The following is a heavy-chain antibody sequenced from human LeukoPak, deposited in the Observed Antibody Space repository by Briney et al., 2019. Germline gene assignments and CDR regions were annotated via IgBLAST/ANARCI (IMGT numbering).Heavy chain of an antibody. Sequence: PGESLRLSCVASGFTFSSYAMSWVRQAPGKGLEWVSSISGSGGSTYYADSVKGRFTISRDNSKNTLYLQMNSLRVEDTAVYYCAGSWFYRDYFEYWGQGTLVTVSS. V-gene: IGHV3-23*01. CDR2: ISGSGGST. J-gene: IGHJ4*02. CDR1: GFTFSSYA. D-gene: IGHD3-10*01. CDR3: AGSWFYRDYFEY.